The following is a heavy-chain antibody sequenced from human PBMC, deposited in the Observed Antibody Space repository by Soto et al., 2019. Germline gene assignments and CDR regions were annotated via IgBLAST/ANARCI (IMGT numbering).Heavy chain of an antibody. Sequence: QVQLVQSGAEVKTPGSSVKVSCKASGGTLNSSSISWVRQAPGQGFEWMGGIIPMSERPNYAQRFQGRVTFSGNTYTNTACMAVNSPTRDYTAVCYGTRRVGQAADCFPSWGQGNL. CDR2: IIPMSERP. D-gene: IGHD3-3*01. J-gene: IGHJ5*01. CDR1: GGTLNSSS. CDR3: TRRVGQAADCFPS. V-gene: IGHV1-69*06.